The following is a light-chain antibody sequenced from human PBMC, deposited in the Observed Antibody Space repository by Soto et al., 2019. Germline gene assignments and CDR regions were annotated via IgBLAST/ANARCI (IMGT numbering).Light chain of an antibody. CDR1: SSDVGYYNY. V-gene: IGLV2-14*03. Sequence: QSALTQPASVSGSPGQMITISCTGTSSDVGYYNYVSWYQQHPGKAPNLMIYDVSTRPSGVSNRFSGSKSGNTASLTISRLKAEDEADYYCSSQGTSSTLVFGGGTQLTVL. J-gene: IGLJ2*01. CDR3: SSQGTSSTLV. CDR2: DVS.